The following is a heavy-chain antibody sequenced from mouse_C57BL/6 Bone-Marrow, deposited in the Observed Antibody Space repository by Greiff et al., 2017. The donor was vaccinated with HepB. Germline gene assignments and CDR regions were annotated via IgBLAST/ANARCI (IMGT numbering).Heavy chain of an antibody. CDR1: GFTFSDYY. V-gene: IGHV5-16*01. Sequence: EVKLVESEGGLVQPGSSMKLSCTASGFTFSDYYMAWVRQVPEKGLEWVANINYDGSSTYYLDSLKSRFIISRDNAKNILYLQMSSLKSEDTATYYCARGTVERSYYVDYWGQGTTLTVSS. CDR2: INYDGSST. CDR3: ARGTVERSYYVDY. D-gene: IGHD1-1*01. J-gene: IGHJ2*01.